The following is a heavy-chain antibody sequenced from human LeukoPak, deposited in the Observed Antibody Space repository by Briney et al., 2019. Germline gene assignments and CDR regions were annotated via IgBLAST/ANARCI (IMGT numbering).Heavy chain of an antibody. J-gene: IGHJ6*03. CDR2: INHSGST. CDR3: AGLFDYGDSHYYYYYMDV. Sequence: SETLSLTCAVYGGSFSGYYWSWIRQPPGKGLEWIGEINHSGSTNYNPSLKSRVTISVDTSKNQFSLKLSSVTAADTAVYYCAGLFDYGDSHYYYYYMDVWGKGTTVAVSS. D-gene: IGHD4-17*01. CDR1: GGSFSGYY. V-gene: IGHV4-34*01.